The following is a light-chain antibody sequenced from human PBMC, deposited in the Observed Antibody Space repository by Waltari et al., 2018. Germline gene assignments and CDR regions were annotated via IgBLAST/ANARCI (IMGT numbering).Light chain of an antibody. Sequence: EIVLTQSPGTLSLSPGERATLSCRASQSVGGTLAWYQQKPGQVPRLLMYGASIRAPGTPDRFSGTGSGTDFSLTISRLEPEDFAVYYCQHYVRLPATFGQGTKVEIK. J-gene: IGKJ1*01. V-gene: IGKV3-20*01. CDR3: QHYVRLPAT. CDR2: GAS. CDR1: QSVGGT.